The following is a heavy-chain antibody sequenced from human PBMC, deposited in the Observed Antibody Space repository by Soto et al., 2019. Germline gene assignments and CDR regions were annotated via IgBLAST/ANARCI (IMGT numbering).Heavy chain of an antibody. CDR3: ANDQLLLQAHDCGYGEAV. CDR1: GFTLSMYS. CDR2: VPQEGSDG. J-gene: IGHJ6*04. D-gene: IGHD2-15*01. Sequence: PGGSLRLSCEVSGFTLSMYSMTWVRQAPGKGLEWVAKVPQEGSDGHYVDSVKGRFTISRDNAKNSVYLQMNILRAEDTAVYYCANDQLLLQAHDCGYGEAVWGMGAKVTVS. V-gene: IGHV3-7*03.